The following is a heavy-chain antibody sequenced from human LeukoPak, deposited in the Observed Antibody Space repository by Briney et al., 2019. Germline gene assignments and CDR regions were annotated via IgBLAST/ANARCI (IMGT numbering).Heavy chain of an antibody. D-gene: IGHD4-17*01. Sequence: GGSLRLSCGASGYTFRRYGMNWVRHAPGKGLEWVLSISSSSSYIYYADSVKGRFTISRDNAKNSLYLQMNSLRAEDTAVYYCAREDGRGHYFDYWGQGTLVTVSS. V-gene: IGHV3-21*01. CDR3: AREDGRGHYFDY. CDR2: ISSSSSYI. J-gene: IGHJ4*02. CDR1: GYTFRRYG.